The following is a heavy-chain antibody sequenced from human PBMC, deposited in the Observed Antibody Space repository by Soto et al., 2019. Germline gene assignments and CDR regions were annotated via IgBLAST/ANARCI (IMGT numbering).Heavy chain of an antibody. D-gene: IGHD2-15*01. CDR1: GFTFSSYG. Sequence: QVQLVESGGGVVQPGRSLRLSCAASGFTFSSYGMHWVRQAPGKGLEWVAVISYDGSNKYYADSVKGRFTISRDNSKNPLYLQMDRLRAEDTAVYYCAKDKTWQLLQGRGDGMDVWGQGTTVTVSS. CDR2: ISYDGSNK. CDR3: AKDKTWQLLQGRGDGMDV. V-gene: IGHV3-30*18. J-gene: IGHJ6*02.